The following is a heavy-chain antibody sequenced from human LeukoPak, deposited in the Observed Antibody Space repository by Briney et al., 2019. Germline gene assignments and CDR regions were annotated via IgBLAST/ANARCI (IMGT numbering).Heavy chain of an antibody. Sequence: PSETLSLTCTVSGGSISSSSYYWGWIRQPPGKGREWIGSIYYSGSTYYNPSLKSRVTISVDTSKNQFSLKLSSVTAADTAVYYCARSGVFLEWLFGSWFDPWGQGTLVTVSS. CDR3: ARSGVFLEWLFGSWFDP. V-gene: IGHV4-39*01. CDR2: IYYSGST. J-gene: IGHJ5*02. D-gene: IGHD3-3*01. CDR1: GGSISSSSYY.